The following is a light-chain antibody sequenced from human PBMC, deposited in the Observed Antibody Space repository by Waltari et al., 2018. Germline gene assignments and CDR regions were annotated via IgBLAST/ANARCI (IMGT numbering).Light chain of an antibody. V-gene: IGKV1-33*01. Sequence: DIQMTQSPSSLSASVGDRVTITCQASQAISKHLNWYQHKPGKAPELLIFDATNLETGVPSRFRGSGSGTDFTLTIPSLQPEDFATYYCQQYDNLASFGGGTKVEIK. CDR1: QAISKH. J-gene: IGKJ4*01. CDR3: QQYDNLAS. CDR2: DAT.